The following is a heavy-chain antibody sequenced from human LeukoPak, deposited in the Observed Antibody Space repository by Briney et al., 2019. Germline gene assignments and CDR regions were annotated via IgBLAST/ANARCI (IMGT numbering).Heavy chain of an antibody. Sequence: PGGSLRLSCAASGFNFSSYSMNWVRQAPGKGLEWVSSISSSSSFRYYADSVKGRFTISRDNAKNSLYLQMNSLRAEDTAVYYCARGRFGESYFDYWGQGTLVTVSS. CDR3: ARGRFGESYFDY. CDR2: ISSSSSFR. D-gene: IGHD3-10*01. J-gene: IGHJ4*02. CDR1: GFNFSSYS. V-gene: IGHV3-21*01.